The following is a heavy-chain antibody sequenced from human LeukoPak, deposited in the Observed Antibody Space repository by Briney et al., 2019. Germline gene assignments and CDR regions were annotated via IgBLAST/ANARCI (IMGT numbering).Heavy chain of an antibody. CDR3: ARIVRGRDGYNYHWYFDL. J-gene: IGHJ2*01. D-gene: IGHD5-24*01. CDR1: VGSISSGCYS. CDR2: IYHSGGT. V-gene: IGHV4-30-2*01. Sequence: PSETLSLTCAVSVGSISSGCYSWSWIRQPPGKGLEWIGYIYHSGGTYYNPSLKSRVTISVDRSKNQFSLKLSSVTAADTAVYYCARIVRGRDGYNYHWYFDLWGRGTLVTVSS.